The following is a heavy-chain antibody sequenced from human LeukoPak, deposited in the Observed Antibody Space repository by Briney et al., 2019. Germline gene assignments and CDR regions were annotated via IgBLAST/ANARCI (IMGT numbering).Heavy chain of an antibody. J-gene: IGHJ4*02. CDR1: GGSIGSSGNF. CDR3: ARIRRYCSGGACYVLDN. D-gene: IGHD2-15*01. V-gene: IGHV4-61*05. Sequence: PSETLSLTCTVSGGSIGSSGNFWGWIRQLPGKGLEWIGYVYYSGSTNYNPSFKSRITISVDTSRNQFSLQLSSVTAADTAVYYCARIRRYCSGGACYVLDNWGQGTLVAVSS. CDR2: VYYSGST.